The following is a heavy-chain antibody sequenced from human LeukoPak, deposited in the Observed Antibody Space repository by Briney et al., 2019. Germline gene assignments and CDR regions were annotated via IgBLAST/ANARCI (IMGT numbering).Heavy chain of an antibody. Sequence: HPGGSLRLSCAASGFNFGDSRMTWVRQAPGKGLQWVANVNQDGTEEHFLDSVEGRFTISRDNAKKSLYLQMSSLRPEDTALYFCVKGDWYFESWGQGTLVTVSS. D-gene: IGHD2-21*01. V-gene: IGHV3-7*04. CDR2: VNQDGTEE. J-gene: IGHJ4*02. CDR1: GFNFGDSR. CDR3: VKGDWYFES.